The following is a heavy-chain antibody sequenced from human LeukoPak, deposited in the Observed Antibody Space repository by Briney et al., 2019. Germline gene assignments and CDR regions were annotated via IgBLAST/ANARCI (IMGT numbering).Heavy chain of an antibody. J-gene: IGHJ3*02. CDR2: INPNSGGT. V-gene: IGHV1-2*06. Sequence: GASVKVSCKASGYTFTGYYVHWVRQAPGQGLEWMGRINPNSGGTNYAQKFQGRVTMTRDTSISTAYMELSRLRSDDTAVYYCARDYFWRPRAFDIWGQGTMVTVSS. CDR3: ARDYFWRPRAFDI. CDR1: GYTFTGYY. D-gene: IGHD3-3*01.